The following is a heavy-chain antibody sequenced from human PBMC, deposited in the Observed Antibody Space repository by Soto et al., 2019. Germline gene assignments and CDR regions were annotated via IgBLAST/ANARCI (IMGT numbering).Heavy chain of an antibody. V-gene: IGHV1-18*01. J-gene: IGHJ4*02. CDR3: ARLQESGYPSLPNDY. CDR1: GYTFTSYG. CDR2: ISAYNGNT. D-gene: IGHD3-22*01. Sequence: QVQLVQSGAEVKKPGASVKVSCKASGYTFTSYGISWVRQAPGQGLEWMGWISAYNGNTNYAQKLQGRVTMSTDTSTSTAYMELRSLRSDDTAVYYCARLQESGYPSLPNDYWGQGTLVTVSS.